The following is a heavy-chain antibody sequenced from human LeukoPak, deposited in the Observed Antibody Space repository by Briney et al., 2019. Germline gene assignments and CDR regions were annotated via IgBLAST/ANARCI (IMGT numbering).Heavy chain of an antibody. CDR1: GGSISSYY. CDR2: IYYSGST. CDR3: ARLSGYYYGENWFDP. Sequence: PSETLSLTCTVSGGSISSYYWSWIRQPPGKGLEWIGYIYYSGSTNYNPSLKSRVTISVDTSKNRFSLKPSSVTAADTAVYYCARLSGYYYGENWFDPWGQGTLVTVSS. J-gene: IGHJ5*02. V-gene: IGHV4-59*08. D-gene: IGHD3-22*01.